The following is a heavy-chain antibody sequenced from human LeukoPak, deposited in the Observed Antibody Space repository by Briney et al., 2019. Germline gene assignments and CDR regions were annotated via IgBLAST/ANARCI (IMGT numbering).Heavy chain of an antibody. CDR1: GYTFTSYA. V-gene: IGHV7-4-1*02. CDR3: ARDPIPNFRNYYMDV. CDR2: INTNTGNP. Sequence: GASVKVSCKASGYTFTSYAMNWVRQAPGQGLEWMGWINTNTGNPTYAQGFTGRFVFSLDTSVSTAYLQISSLKAEDTAVYYCARDPIPNFRNYYMDVWGKGTTVTVSS. J-gene: IGHJ6*03. D-gene: IGHD1-14*01.